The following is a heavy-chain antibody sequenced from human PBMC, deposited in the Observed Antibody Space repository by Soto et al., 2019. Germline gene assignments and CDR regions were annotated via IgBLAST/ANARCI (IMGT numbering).Heavy chain of an antibody. D-gene: IGHD6-13*01. CDR1: GFTCSTYP. Sequence: QAQLVESGGGVVQPGRSLRLSCGASGFTCSTYPMHWVRKGPGKGLEWVAVISYDGNNTCNEDSVKGRFTISRDNSKNTLYLQMNSQRAEDTDVYYCARESSSSWYPWGQGTLGTVSS. CDR3: ARESSSSWYP. V-gene: IGHV3-30-3*01. CDR2: ISYDGNNT. J-gene: IGHJ5*02.